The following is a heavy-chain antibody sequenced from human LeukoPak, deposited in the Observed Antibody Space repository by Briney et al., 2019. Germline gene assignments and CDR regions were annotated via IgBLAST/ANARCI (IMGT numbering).Heavy chain of an antibody. CDR3: ARDGGPTNYYYYGMDV. D-gene: IGHD3-16*01. Sequence: PSETLSLTCTVSGVSISSYYWSWIRQPPGKGLEWIGYIYYSGSTNYNPSLKSRVTISVDTSKNQFSLKLSSVTAADTAVYYCARDGGPTNYYYYGMDVWGQGTTVTVSS. J-gene: IGHJ6*02. CDR1: GVSISSYY. V-gene: IGHV4-59*01. CDR2: IYYSGST.